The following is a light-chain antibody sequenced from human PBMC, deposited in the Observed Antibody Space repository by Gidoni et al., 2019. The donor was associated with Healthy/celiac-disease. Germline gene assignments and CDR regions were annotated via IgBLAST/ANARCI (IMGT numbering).Light chain of an antibody. CDR1: SSDVGGYNY. V-gene: IGLV2-11*01. J-gene: IGLJ1*01. CDR2: DVS. Sequence: QPALTLPRSVSGSPGQAVTISCTGTSSDVGGYNYVTWYQQHPGTAPKLMIYDVSKRPSGVPDRFSGSKSGNTASLTISGLQAEDEADYYCCSYAGSYTYVFGTGTKVTVL. CDR3: CSYAGSYTYV.